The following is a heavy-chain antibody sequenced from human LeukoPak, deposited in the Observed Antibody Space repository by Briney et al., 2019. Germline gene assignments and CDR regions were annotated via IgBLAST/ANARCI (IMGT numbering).Heavy chain of an antibody. CDR3: ARGLRFLQGYDFWSGPRYGMDV. CDR2: IKQSGRT. D-gene: IGHD3-3*01. CDR1: GGSFSGYY. Sequence: SEILSLTCAVYGGSFSGYYCSWLRQPPGKGLEWIGVIKQSGRTNYNPSLKSRVTISVDTSKNQFSLKLSSVTAADTAVYYCARGLRFLQGYDFWSGPRYGMDVWGQGTTVTVSS. J-gene: IGHJ6*02. V-gene: IGHV4-34*01.